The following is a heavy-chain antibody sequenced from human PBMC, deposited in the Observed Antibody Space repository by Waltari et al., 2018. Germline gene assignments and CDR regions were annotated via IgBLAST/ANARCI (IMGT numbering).Heavy chain of an antibody. CDR1: GFTFSSSS. D-gene: IGHD1-1*01. J-gene: IGHJ4*02. Sequence: EVQLVESGGGLVQPGGSLRLSCSASGFTFSSSSVHWVRQAPGKGLVWVSRINGDGSSTVYVDSVKGRFTISRDNAKNTVFLQMNGLRADDTAVYYCTTGGGLSQYWGRGTLVTVSS. CDR3: TTGGGLSQY. CDR2: INGDGSST. V-gene: IGHV3-74*01.